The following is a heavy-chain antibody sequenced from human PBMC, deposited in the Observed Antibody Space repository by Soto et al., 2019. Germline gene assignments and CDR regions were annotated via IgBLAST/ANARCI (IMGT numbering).Heavy chain of an antibody. V-gene: IGHV4-59*08. Sequence: PSETLSLTCTVSGGSISSYYWSWIRQPPGKGLEWIGYIYYSGSTNYNPSLKSRVTISVDTSKNQFSLKLSSVTAADTAVYYCARHGSYGDYVSYWGQGTLVTVSS. CDR1: GGSISSYY. J-gene: IGHJ4*02. D-gene: IGHD2-8*01. CDR3: ARHGSYGDYVSY. CDR2: IYYSGST.